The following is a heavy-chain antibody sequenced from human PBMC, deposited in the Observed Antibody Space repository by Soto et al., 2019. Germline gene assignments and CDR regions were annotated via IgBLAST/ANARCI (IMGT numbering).Heavy chain of an antibody. CDR1: GGSITNYY. Sequence: QVQLQESGPGLVKPSETLSLTCTVSGGSITNYYCSWFRQPPGKGLEWIGYIQYNGYSAYNLSLKRRVTVSIDTSKTQFSLMLESVSATDMAVYYCARHGFGSLHGLVDVGGQGTTVIVPS. CDR3: ARHGFGSLHGLVDV. D-gene: IGHD3-10*01. J-gene: IGHJ6*02. CDR2: IQYNGYS. V-gene: IGHV4-59*08.